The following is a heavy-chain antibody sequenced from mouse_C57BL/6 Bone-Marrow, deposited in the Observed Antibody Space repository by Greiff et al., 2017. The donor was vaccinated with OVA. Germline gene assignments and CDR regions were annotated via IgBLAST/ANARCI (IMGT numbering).Heavy chain of an antibody. CDR2: SRNKANDYTT. J-gene: IGHJ1*03. CDR1: GFTFSDFY. CDR3: ARDPHDGYPYWYVDV. Sequence: DVKLVESGGGLVQSGRSLRLSCATSGFTFSDFYMEWVRQAPGKGLEWIAASRNKANDYTTEYSASVKGRFIVSRDTSQSILYLQMNALSAEDTAIYYCARDPHDGYPYWYVDVWGTGTTVTVSS. D-gene: IGHD2-3*01. V-gene: IGHV7-1*01.